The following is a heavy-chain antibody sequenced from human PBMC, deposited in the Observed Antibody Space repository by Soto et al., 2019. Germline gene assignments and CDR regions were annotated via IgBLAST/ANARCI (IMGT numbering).Heavy chain of an antibody. CDR2: IYYSGST. J-gene: IGHJ6*03. V-gene: IGHV4-59*01. CDR3: ARRGEVYYDIFSGSPNTPPRLSYMHV. CDR1: GGSISSYY. D-gene: IGHD3-9*01. Sequence: SETLSLTCTVSGGSISSYYWSWIRQPPGKGLEWIGYIYYSGSTNYNPSLKSRVTISVDTSKNQFSLKLSSVTAADTAVYYCARRGEVYYDIFSGSPNTPPRLSYMHVWGKGTSGTVS.